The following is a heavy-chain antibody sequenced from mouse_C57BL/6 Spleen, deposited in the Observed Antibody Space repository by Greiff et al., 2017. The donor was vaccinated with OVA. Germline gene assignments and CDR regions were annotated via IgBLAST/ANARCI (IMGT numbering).Heavy chain of an antibody. CDR1: GFTFSSYA. CDR3: TRDGEEGGFAY. J-gene: IGHJ3*01. CDR2: ISSGGDYI. D-gene: IGHD2-3*01. Sequence: EVQRVESGEGLVKPGGSLKLSCAASGFTFSSYAMSWVRQTPEQRLEWVAYISSGGDYIYYADTVKGRFTISRDNARNTLYLQMSSLKSEDTAMYYCTRDGEEGGFAYWGQGTLVTVSA. V-gene: IGHV5-9-1*02.